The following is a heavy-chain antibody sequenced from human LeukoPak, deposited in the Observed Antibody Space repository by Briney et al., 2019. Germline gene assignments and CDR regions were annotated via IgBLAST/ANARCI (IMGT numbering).Heavy chain of an antibody. V-gene: IGHV3-48*03. D-gene: IGHD1-1*01. CDR1: GLSFSSSG. CDR3: ARVRNSALDY. Sequence: SGGSLRLSCAASGLSFSSSGMNWVRQAPGKGLEWVSYISSTGSTIYYADSVKGRFTISRDNARNSLFLSMSSLRAEDTAVYYCARVRNSALDYWGQGTLVTVSS. J-gene: IGHJ4*02. CDR2: ISSTGSTI.